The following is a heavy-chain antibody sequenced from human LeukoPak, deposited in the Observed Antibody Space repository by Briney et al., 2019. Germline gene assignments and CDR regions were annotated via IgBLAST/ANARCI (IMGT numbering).Heavy chain of an antibody. V-gene: IGHV3-23*01. CDR1: GFTFNSYG. CDR3: AKDGTMTTGSHFDY. J-gene: IGHJ4*02. CDR2: ISGSGGST. Sequence: GGSLRLSCATSGFTFNSYGMHWVRQAPGKGLEWVSAISGSGGSTYYADSVKGRFTISRDNSKNTLYLQMNSLRAEDTAVYYCAKDGTMTTGSHFDYWGQGTLVTVSS. D-gene: IGHD4-17*01.